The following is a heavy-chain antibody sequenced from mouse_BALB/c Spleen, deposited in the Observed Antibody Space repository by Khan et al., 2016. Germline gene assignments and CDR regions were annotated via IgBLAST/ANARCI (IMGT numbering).Heavy chain of an antibody. CDR2: ISSGSSTI. Sequence: EVELVESGGGLVQPGGSRKLSCAASGFTFSSFGIHWVRQAPEKGLEWVAYISSGSSTIYYEDTVKGRFTISRDNPKNTLFLQMNSLKSEDTAMYYCARAGNYRYDGAMDYWGQGASVTVSS. J-gene: IGHJ4*01. CDR1: GFTFSSFG. CDR3: ARAGNYRYDGAMDY. V-gene: IGHV5-17*02. D-gene: IGHD2-14*01.